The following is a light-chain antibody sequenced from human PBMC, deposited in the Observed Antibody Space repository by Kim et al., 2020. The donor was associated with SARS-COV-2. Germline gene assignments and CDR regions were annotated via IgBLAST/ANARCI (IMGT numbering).Light chain of an antibody. J-gene: IGKJ4*01. V-gene: IGKV3-20*01. CDR2: GAS. CDR1: QTVISNY. CDR3: QQYGSSPLT. Sequence: SPGERATHSCRASQTVISNYLAWYQQKPGQAPRLLIYGASSRATGIPDRFSGSGSGTDFTLTISSLEPEDFAVYNCQQYGSSPLTFGGGTKVDIK.